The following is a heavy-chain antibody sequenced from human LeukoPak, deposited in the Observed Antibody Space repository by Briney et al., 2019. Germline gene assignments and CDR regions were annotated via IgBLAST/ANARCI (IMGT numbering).Heavy chain of an antibody. D-gene: IGHD3-3*01. CDR1: GGSISSYY. Sequence: PSETLSLTCTVSGGSISSYYGSWIRQPAGKGLEWIGRIYTSGSTNYNPSLKSRVTISVDKSKNQFSLKLSSVTAADPAVYYCASGPGVGYDFWSGTPSYYYYYMDVWGKGTTVTVSS. CDR3: ASGPGVGYDFWSGTPSYYYYYMDV. J-gene: IGHJ6*03. V-gene: IGHV4-4*07. CDR2: IYTSGST.